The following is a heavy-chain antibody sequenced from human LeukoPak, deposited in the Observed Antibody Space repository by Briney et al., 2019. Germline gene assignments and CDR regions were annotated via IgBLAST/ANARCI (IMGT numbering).Heavy chain of an antibody. CDR2: IIPIFGTA. J-gene: IGHJ4*02. CDR1: GYTFTSYY. CDR3: ARAAYGGNSFDTVDY. Sequence: ASVKVSCKASGYTFTSYYMHWVRQAPGQGLEWMGGIIPIFGTANYAQRFQGRVTITADKSTSTAYMELSSLRSEDTAVYYCARAAYGGNSFDTVDYWGQGTLVTVSS. V-gene: IGHV1-69*06. D-gene: IGHD4-23*01.